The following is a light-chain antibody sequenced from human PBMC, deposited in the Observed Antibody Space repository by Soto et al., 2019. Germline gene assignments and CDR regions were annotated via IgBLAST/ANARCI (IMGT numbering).Light chain of an antibody. CDR3: QTWDTDIPV. J-gene: IGLJ3*02. CDR1: SDHSGNV. Sequence: QLVLTQSPSASAPMGASVQLTCTLSSDHSGNVITWHQQQPQKGPRYLMKITSEGSLNMRDGIPDRFSGSSSGAERYLTISSLQSEDEADYYCQTWDTDIPVFGGGTKLTVL. CDR2: ITSEGSL. V-gene: IGLV4-69*01.